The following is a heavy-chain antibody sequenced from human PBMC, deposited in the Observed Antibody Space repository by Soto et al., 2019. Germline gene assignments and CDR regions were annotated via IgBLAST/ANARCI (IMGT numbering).Heavy chain of an antibody. J-gene: IGHJ4*02. CDR3: ATQDY. Sequence: EVQLVESGGGLVQPVRSLRLSCAASGLIFDNYAMHWVRQPPGKGLEWVSGISWNGGKIGYVDSVKGRFTISRDNAKNSLYLQMNSLRAEDTALYYCATQDYWGQGTLVTVSS. CDR2: ISWNGGKI. V-gene: IGHV3-9*01. CDR1: GLIFDNYA.